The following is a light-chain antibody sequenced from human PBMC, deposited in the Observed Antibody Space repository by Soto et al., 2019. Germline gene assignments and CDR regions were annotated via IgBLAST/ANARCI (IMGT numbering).Light chain of an antibody. Sequence: QSALTQPASVSGSPGQSITISCTGTSGDVGSYNYVSWYQQHPGKAPKLMIYEVSNRPSGVSNRFSGSKSGNTASLTISGIQAEDEGNYSCSSYTSISTRVFGGGTQLTVL. CDR3: SSYTSISTRV. J-gene: IGLJ7*01. V-gene: IGLV2-14*01. CDR2: EVS. CDR1: SGDVGSYNY.